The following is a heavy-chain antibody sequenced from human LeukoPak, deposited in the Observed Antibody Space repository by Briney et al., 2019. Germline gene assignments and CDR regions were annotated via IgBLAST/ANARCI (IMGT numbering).Heavy chain of an antibody. V-gene: IGHV4-59*01. Sequence: PSETLSLTCSVSGDSISGYYWSWIRQPPGKGLEWIGYIYYSGSTNYNPSLKSRVTISVDTSKNQFSLKLSSVTAADTAVYYCARDELSWFDPWGQGTLVTVSS. CDR3: ARDELSWFDP. CDR1: GDSISGYY. CDR2: IYYSGST. D-gene: IGHD1-7*01. J-gene: IGHJ5*02.